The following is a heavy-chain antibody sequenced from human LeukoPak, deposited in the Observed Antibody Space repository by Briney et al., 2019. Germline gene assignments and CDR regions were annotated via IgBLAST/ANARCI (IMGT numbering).Heavy chain of an antibody. CDR3: ARVRFSRDSSGYPDAFDI. CDR2: IKQDGSEK. Sequence: GGSLRLSCEASGFEASGFSFSIYSMNWVRQAPGKGLEWVANIKQDGSEKYYVDSVKGRFTISRDNAKNSLYLQMNSLRAEDTAVYYCARVRFSRDSSGYPDAFDIWGQGTMVTVSS. D-gene: IGHD3-22*01. V-gene: IGHV3-7*01. CDR1: GFSFSIYS. J-gene: IGHJ3*02.